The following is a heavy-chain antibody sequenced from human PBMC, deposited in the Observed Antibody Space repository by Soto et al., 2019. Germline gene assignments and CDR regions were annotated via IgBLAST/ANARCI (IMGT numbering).Heavy chain of an antibody. J-gene: IGHJ4*02. Sequence: PSETLSLTCSVSGGSIGGYYGSWIRQPPGKGLEWIGYIYYSGSTNYNPSLKSRVTISVDTSKNQFSLKLSSVTAADTAVYYCARITTRYPYGDCEYFDYWGQGTLVTVSS. V-gene: IGHV4-59*08. CDR3: ARITTRYPYGDCEYFDY. CDR1: GGSIGGYY. CDR2: IYYSGST. D-gene: IGHD4-17*01.